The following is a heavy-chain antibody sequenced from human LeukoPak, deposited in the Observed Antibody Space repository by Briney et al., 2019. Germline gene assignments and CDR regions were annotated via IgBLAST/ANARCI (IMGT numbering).Heavy chain of an antibody. CDR3: ARLSKYYYDSSGYYPSDY. D-gene: IGHD3-22*01. CDR2: IIPIFGTA. J-gene: IGHJ4*02. Sequence: ASVKVSCKASGGTFSSYAISWVRQAPGQGLEWMGGIIPIFGTANYAQKFQGRVTITADESTSTAYMELSSLRSEDTAVYYCARLSKYYYDSSGYYPSDYWGQGTLVTVSS. CDR1: GGTFSSYA. V-gene: IGHV1-69*01.